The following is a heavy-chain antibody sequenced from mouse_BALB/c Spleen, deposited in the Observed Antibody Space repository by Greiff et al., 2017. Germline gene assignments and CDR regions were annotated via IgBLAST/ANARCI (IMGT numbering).Heavy chain of an antibody. Sequence: EVMLVESGGGLVQPGGSRKLSCAASGFTFSSFGMHWVRQAPEKGLEWVAYISSDSSTIYYADTVKGRFTISSDNPKNTLFLHMASLRSEDTAMYYCARARGDYAWFAYWGQGTLVTVSA. CDR1: GFTFSSFG. CDR2: ISSDSSTI. D-gene: IGHD2-4*01. J-gene: IGHJ3*01. V-gene: IGHV5-17*02. CDR3: ARARGDYAWFAY.